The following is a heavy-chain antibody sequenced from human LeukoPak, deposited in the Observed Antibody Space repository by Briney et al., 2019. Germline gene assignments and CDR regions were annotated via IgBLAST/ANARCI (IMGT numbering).Heavy chain of an antibody. CDR2: ISAYNGNT. D-gene: IGHD4-17*01. CDR1: GYTFTSYG. J-gene: IGHJ6*02. Sequence: ASVKVSCKASGYTFTSYGISWVRQAPGQGLEWMGWISAYNGNTNYAQKLQGRVTMTTDTSTSTAYMELRSLRSDDTAVYYCARDPAVHGDYVPQDYYYGMDVWGQGTTVTVSS. V-gene: IGHV1-18*01. CDR3: ARDPAVHGDYVPQDYYYGMDV.